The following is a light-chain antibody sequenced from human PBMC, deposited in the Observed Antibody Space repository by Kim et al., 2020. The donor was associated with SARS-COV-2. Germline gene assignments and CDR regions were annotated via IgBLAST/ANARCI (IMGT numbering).Light chain of an antibody. Sequence: SVSPGERATLSCRASQSVSTNLVWYQQKPGQAPRLLIYGASTRATGIPARFSGSGSGTEFTLTISSLHSEDFAVYYCQQYSNFRTFGQGTKVDIK. CDR1: QSVSTN. V-gene: IGKV3-15*01. CDR2: GAS. J-gene: IGKJ1*01. CDR3: QQYSNFRT.